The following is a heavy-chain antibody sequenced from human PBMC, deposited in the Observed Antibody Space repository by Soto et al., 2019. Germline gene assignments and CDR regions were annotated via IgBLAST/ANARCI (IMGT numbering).Heavy chain of an antibody. V-gene: IGHV3-21*01. J-gene: IGHJ2*01. CDR1: GFTFSSYS. CDR3: ARTPQQWLVYWYFDL. Sequence: EVQLVESGGGLVKPGGSLRPSCAASGFTFSSYSMNWVRQAPGKGLEWVSSISSSSSYIYYADSVKGRFTISRDNAKNSLYLQMNSLRAEDTAVYYCARTPQQWLVYWYFDLWGRGTLVTVSS. CDR2: ISSSSSYI. D-gene: IGHD6-19*01.